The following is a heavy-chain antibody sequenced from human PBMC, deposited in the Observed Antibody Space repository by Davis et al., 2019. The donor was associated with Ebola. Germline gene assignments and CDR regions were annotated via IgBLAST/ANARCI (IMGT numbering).Heavy chain of an antibody. Sequence: PGGSLRLSCAASGFTFSSYAMTWVRQAPGKGLEWVAAISGSGGSTYYADSVKGRFTISRDNSKNTLYLQMNSLRAEDTAVYYCAKDFWTGRDYYYHYMDVWGRGTTVTVS. J-gene: IGHJ6*03. V-gene: IGHV3-23*01. D-gene: IGHD3/OR15-3a*01. CDR3: AKDFWTGRDYYYHYMDV. CDR2: ISGSGGST. CDR1: GFTFSSYA.